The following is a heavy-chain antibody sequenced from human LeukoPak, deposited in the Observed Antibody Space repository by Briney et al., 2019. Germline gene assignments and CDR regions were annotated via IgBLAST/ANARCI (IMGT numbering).Heavy chain of an antibody. CDR3: ARPLAVCSGGSCYPYYFDY. V-gene: IGHV3-74*01. J-gene: IGHJ4*02. D-gene: IGHD2-15*01. CDR1: GFTFSSYW. CDR2: FNTVGSRT. Sequence: GGSLRLSCAASGFTFSSYWMHWVRHAPGKGLVWVSHFNTVGSRTSYADSVKGPFTISRDNAKNTLYLQKNSLRAEDTAVYYCARPLAVCSGGSCYPYYFDYWGQGTLVTASS.